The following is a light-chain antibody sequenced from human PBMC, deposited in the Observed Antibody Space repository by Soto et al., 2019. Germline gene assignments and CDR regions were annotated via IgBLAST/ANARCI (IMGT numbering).Light chain of an antibody. CDR1: QSVGSNY. CDR3: QQYGSSIQT. J-gene: IGKJ1*01. Sequence: EIVLTQSPGTLSLSPGERATLSCRASQSVGSNYLAWYQQRPGQPPNLLIFGASHRAPDIPDRFSGSGSGTDFTLTISRLEPEDFAVYYRQQYGSSIQTFGQGTKVDIK. V-gene: IGKV3-20*01. CDR2: GAS.